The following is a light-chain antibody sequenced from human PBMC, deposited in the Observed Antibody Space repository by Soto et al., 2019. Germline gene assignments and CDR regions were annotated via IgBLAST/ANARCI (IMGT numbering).Light chain of an antibody. CDR2: GAS. J-gene: IGKJ1*01. CDR3: QQYGASPRT. V-gene: IGKV3-20*01. CDR1: QSVSSSH. Sequence: ELVLTQAPCTLSLSPGERATLSCRASQSVSSSHLAWYQQKPGQAPRLLMYGASNRATGIPDRFSGGGSGTDFTLTISRLEPEDFAVHYCQQYGASPRTFGQGTKV.